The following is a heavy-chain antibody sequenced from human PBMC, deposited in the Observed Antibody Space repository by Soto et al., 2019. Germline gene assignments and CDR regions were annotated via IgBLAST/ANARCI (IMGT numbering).Heavy chain of an antibody. CDR2: INPNSGGT. J-gene: IGHJ6*02. Sequence: ASVKVSCKASGYTFTGYYMHWVRQAPGQGLEWMGWINPNSGGTNYAQKFQGWVTMTRDTSISTAYMELSRLRSDDTAVYSCARDLSSTDYYGMDVWGQGTTVTVSS. D-gene: IGHD2-2*01. CDR1: GYTFTGYY. V-gene: IGHV1-2*04. CDR3: ARDLSSTDYYGMDV.